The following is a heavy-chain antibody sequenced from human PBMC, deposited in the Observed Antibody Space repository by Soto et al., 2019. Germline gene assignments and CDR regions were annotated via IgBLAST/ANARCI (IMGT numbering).Heavy chain of an antibody. V-gene: IGHV4-59*01. Sequence: SETLSLTCTVSGVSISNFYWSWIRQPPGKGLEWIGCIYDSGSTNFNPSLKSRVTMSVDTSRTQFSLKLSSVTAADTAVYYCARGFSSMPWFAPWGQGTLVTVSS. D-gene: IGHD6-19*01. CDR2: IYDSGST. CDR1: GVSISNFY. CDR3: ARGFSSMPWFAP. J-gene: IGHJ5*02.